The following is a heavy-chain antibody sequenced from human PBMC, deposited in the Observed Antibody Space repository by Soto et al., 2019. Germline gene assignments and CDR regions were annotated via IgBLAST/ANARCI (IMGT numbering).Heavy chain of an antibody. V-gene: IGHV3-11*01. J-gene: IGHJ3*02. CDR2: ISSSGSTI. CDR3: ARAQNPYYYDSSGQDAFDI. Sequence: QVQLVESGGGLVKPGGSLRLSCAASGFTFSDYYMSWIRQAPGKGLEWVSYISSSGSTIYYADSVKGRFTISRDNAKNSLYLQMNSLRAEDTAVYYCARAQNPYYYDSSGQDAFDIWGQGTMVTVSS. CDR1: GFTFSDYY. D-gene: IGHD3-22*01.